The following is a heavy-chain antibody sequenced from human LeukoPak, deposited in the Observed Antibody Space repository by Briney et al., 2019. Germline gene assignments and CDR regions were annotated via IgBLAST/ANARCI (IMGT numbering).Heavy chain of an antibody. Sequence: GGSLRLSCAASGFTFRHYAMSWVRQAPGKGLEWVSGIDPSGTYTYYADSVKGRFTISRDNSKNTLYLQLNSLRAEDTAAYYCAKGPERSDQGYSEYWGQGTLVTVSS. D-gene: IGHD2-2*01. V-gene: IGHV3-23*01. CDR2: IDPSGTYT. CDR3: AKGPERSDQGYSEY. CDR1: GFTFRHYA. J-gene: IGHJ4*02.